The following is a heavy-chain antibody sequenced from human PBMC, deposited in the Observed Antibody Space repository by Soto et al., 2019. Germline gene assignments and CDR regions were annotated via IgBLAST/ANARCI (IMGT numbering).Heavy chain of an antibody. CDR2: IYYSGST. CDR1: GGSITNSGYY. CDR3: ATRITVFGLLIPPFDP. J-gene: IGHJ5*02. V-gene: IGHV4-39*01. D-gene: IGHD3-3*01. Sequence: SETLSLTCNVSGGSITNSGYYWGWIRQPPGKGLEWIGSIYYSGSTYYSPSLKSRVTISVDTSKNQFSLRLSSVTAADTAIYYCATRITVFGLLIPPFDPWGQGTQVTVSS.